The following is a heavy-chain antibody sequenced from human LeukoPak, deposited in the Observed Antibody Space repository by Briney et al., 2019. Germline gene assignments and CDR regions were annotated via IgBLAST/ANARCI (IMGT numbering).Heavy chain of an antibody. V-gene: IGHV3-23*01. CDR3: AKITKATTPNY. Sequence: GGSLRLSCAASGFTFSDYYMSWIRQAPGKGLEWVSGITDSGRKTYYADSVKGRFSISRDNSRNTVYLQMSDLRAEDTAVYYCAKITKATTPNYWGRGTLVTVSS. J-gene: IGHJ4*02. CDR2: ITDSGRKT. D-gene: IGHD4-17*01. CDR1: GFTFSDYY.